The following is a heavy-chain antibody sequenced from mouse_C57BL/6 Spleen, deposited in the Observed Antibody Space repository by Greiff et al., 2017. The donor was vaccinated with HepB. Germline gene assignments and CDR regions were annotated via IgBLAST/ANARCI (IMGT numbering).Heavy chain of an antibody. D-gene: IGHD1-1*01. CDR1: GFTFSDYG. CDR3: ARGDYYGSSPYAMDY. CDR2: ISSGSSTI. J-gene: IGHJ4*01. V-gene: IGHV5-17*01. Sequence: DVQLVESGGGLVKPGGSLKLSCSASGFTFSDYGMHWVRQAPEKGLEWVAYISSGSSTIYYADTVKGRFTISRDNAKNTLFLQMTSLRSEDTAMYYCARGDYYGSSPYAMDYWGQGTSVTVSS.